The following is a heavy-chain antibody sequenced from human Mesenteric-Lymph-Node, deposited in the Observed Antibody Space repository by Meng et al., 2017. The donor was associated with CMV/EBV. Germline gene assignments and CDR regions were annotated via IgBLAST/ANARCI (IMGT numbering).Heavy chain of an antibody. CDR1: GYTDYY. D-gene: IGHD1/OR15-1a*01. J-gene: IGHJ6*02. CDR2: INLNSGCP. Sequence: SVKVSCKASGYTDYYIHWVRQAPGQGLEWMGWINLNSGCPYHAQKFQGRVTMTRDTSISTAYMELSSLKSDDTAVYYCARGDGNNFYYYGMDIWGQGTTVTVSS. V-gene: IGHV1-2*02. CDR3: ARGDGNNFYYYGMDI.